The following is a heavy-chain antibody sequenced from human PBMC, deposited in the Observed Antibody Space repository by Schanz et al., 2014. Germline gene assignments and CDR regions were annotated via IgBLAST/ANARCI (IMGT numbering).Heavy chain of an antibody. Sequence: VRLVESGGGVVQPGRSLRLSCAASGFTLSSYAMHWVRQAPGKGLEWVAVISYDGSNKYYADSVKGRFTISRDNSKNTLYLQMNSLRAEDTAVYYCAKQIHYDILTVTRNWGQGTLVTVSS. J-gene: IGHJ4*02. CDR3: AKQIHYDILTVTRN. D-gene: IGHD3-9*01. CDR2: ISYDGSNK. V-gene: IGHV3-30-3*02. CDR1: GFTLSSYA.